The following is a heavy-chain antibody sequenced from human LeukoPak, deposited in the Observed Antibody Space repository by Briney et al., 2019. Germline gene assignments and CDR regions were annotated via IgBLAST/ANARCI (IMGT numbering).Heavy chain of an antibody. D-gene: IGHD3-10*01. CDR2: ISSGSSTI. J-gene: IGHJ3*02. CDR3: ARAMIRGVISAFDI. Sequence: GGSLRLSCAASGFTFSSYSMNWVRQAPGKGLEWVSYISSGSSTIYYADSVKGRFTISRDNAKNSLCLQMNSLRDEDTAVYYCARAMIRGVISAFDIWGRGTMVTVSS. V-gene: IGHV3-48*02. CDR1: GFTFSSYS.